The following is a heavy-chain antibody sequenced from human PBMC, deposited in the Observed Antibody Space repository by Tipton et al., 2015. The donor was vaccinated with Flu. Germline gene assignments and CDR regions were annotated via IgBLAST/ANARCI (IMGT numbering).Heavy chain of an antibody. CDR2: IYYSGST. V-gene: IGHV4-39*07. CDR3: ARGDYYGYWYFDL. Sequence: TLSLTCTVSGGSISSRSYYWGWIRQPPGKGLAWIGSIYYSGSTYYNPSLKSRVTISVDTSKNQFSLKLSSVTSADTAVYYCARGDYYGYWYFDLWGRGTLVTVSS. CDR1: GGSISSRSYY. J-gene: IGHJ2*01. D-gene: IGHD3-10*01.